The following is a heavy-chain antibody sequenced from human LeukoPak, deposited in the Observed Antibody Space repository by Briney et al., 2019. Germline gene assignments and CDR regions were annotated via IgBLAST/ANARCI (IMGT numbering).Heavy chain of an antibody. CDR3: ASLSTMIVVVANDAFDI. Sequence: RPGGSLRLSCEASGFSFSTFGMHWVRQAPGKGLEWVAMMWSETNLFHADSVKGRFTIFRDNSKNTLYLQMNSLRAEDTAVYYCASLSTMIVVVANDAFDIWGQGTMVTVSS. J-gene: IGHJ3*02. CDR1: GFSFSTFG. CDR2: MWSETNL. V-gene: IGHV3-33*01. D-gene: IGHD3-22*01.